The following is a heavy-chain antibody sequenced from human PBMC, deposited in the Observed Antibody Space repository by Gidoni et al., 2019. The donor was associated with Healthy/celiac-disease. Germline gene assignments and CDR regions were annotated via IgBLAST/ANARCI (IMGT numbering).Heavy chain of an antibody. J-gene: IGHJ6*02. V-gene: IGHV3-23*01. CDR3: AKDPGPPNWGFYYYYYGMDV. CDR1: GFTFSSYA. CDR2: ISGSGGST. Sequence: EVQLLESGGGLVQPGGSLRLSCAASGFTFSSYAMRWVRQAPGKGLEWVSAISGSGGSTYYADSVKGRFTISRDNSKNTLYLQMNSLRAEDTAVYYCAKDPGPPNWGFYYYYYGMDVWGQGTTVTVSS. D-gene: IGHD7-27*01.